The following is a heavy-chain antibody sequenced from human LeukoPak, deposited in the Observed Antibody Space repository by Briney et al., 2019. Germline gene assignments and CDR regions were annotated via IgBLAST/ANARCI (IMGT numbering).Heavy chain of an antibody. V-gene: IGHV3-30*02. CDR2: IRYDGSNK. Sequence: PGGSLRLSCAASGFTFSSYGMHWVRQAPGKGLEWVAFIRYDGSNKYYADSVKGRFTISRDNSKNTLYLQMNSLRAEDTAVYYCAKDYSEYSSSEGYYFDYWGQGTLVTVSS. J-gene: IGHJ4*02. CDR1: GFTFSSYG. D-gene: IGHD6-6*01. CDR3: AKDYSEYSSSEGYYFDY.